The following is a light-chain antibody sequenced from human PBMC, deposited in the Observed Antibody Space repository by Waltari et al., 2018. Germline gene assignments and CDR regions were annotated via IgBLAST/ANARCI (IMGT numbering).Light chain of an antibody. CDR2: CAS. CDR3: QQYNNWT. V-gene: IGKV3-15*01. CDR1: QSVSSN. Sequence: EIVMTQSPATLSVSPGERATLSCRASQSVSSNLAWYQQKPGQAPMLLIYCASTRATGIPARFSGSGSGTEFTLTISSIQSEDFAVYYCQQYNNWTFGQGTKVEIK. J-gene: IGKJ1*01.